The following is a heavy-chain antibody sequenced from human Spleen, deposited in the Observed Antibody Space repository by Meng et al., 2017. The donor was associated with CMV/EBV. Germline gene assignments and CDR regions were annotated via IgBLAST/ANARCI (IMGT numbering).Heavy chain of an antibody. D-gene: IGHD6-19*01. J-gene: IGHJ4*02. CDR2: ISPYTGNT. CDR3: VRAPGIAVSGTLFDY. V-gene: IGHV1-18*01. CDR1: GYPFTSYG. Sequence: ASVKVSCKASGYPFTSYGISWVRQAPGRGLEWMGWISPYTGNTNYAQKFQGRVAMTTDTSTSTAYMDLRSLRSDDTAIYYCVRAPGIAVSGTLFDYWGQGTLVTVSS.